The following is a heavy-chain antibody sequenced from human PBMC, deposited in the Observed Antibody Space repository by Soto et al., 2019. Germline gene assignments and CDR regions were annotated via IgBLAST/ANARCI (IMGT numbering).Heavy chain of an antibody. V-gene: IGHV1-18*01. Sequence: GASVKVSCKASGYTFTSYGISWVRQAPGQGLEWMGWISAYNGNTNYAQKLQGRVPMTTDTSTSTAYMELRSLRSDDTAVYYCARELDFDWFGGLTFDIWGQGTMVTVSS. CDR1: GYTFTSYG. J-gene: IGHJ3*02. CDR2: ISAYNGNT. D-gene: IGHD3-9*01. CDR3: ARELDFDWFGGLTFDI.